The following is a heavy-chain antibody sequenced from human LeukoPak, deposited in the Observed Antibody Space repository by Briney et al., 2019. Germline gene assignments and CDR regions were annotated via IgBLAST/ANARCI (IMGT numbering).Heavy chain of an antibody. CDR3: ARDRGYYGFDY. Sequence: VASVKVSCKASGGTFSSYAISWVRQAPGQGLEWMGGIIPIFGTANYAQEFQGRVTITADEPTSTAYMELSSLRSEDTAVYYCARDRGYYGFDYWGQGTLVTVSS. V-gene: IGHV1-69*13. CDR1: GGTFSSYA. J-gene: IGHJ4*02. D-gene: IGHD3-10*01. CDR2: IIPIFGTA.